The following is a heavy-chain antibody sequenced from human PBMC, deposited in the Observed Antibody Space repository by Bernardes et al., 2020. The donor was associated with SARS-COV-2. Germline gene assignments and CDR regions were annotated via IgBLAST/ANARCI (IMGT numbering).Heavy chain of an antibody. V-gene: IGHV3-48*01. D-gene: IGHD3-3*01. CDR2: ISDSSNTI. CDR3: ARDAPRGRFNFDY. CDR1: GFTFSNYN. J-gene: IGHJ4*02. Sequence: GGSLRLSCAASGFTFSNYNMNWVRQAPGKGLEWVSYISDSSNTIDYADSVKGRFAVSRDNAKNSLYLQISSLRAEDTAVYYCARDAPRGRFNFDYWGQGTLVTVSS.